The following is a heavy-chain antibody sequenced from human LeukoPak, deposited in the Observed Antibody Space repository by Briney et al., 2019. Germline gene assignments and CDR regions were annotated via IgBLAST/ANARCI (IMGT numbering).Heavy chain of an antibody. V-gene: IGHV1-46*01. CDR3: ARGAAAAGLDY. CDR2: INPRGGST. CDR1: GYTLINNY. D-gene: IGHD6-13*01. Sequence: VASVKVSCKASGYTLINNYMRWVRQAPGQGLEWMGVINPRGGSTNYAQRFQGRVTMTTDTSTSTVYMELSSLTSEDTAVYYCARGAAAAGLDYWGQGTLVTVSS. J-gene: IGHJ4*02.